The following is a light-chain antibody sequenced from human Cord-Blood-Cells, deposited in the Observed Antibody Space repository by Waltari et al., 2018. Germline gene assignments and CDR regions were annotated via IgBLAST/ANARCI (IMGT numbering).Light chain of an antibody. CDR2: EGS. J-gene: IGLJ1*01. V-gene: IGLV2-23*01. CDR1: SSDVGRYNL. CDR3: CSYAGSSTYV. Sequence: QSALTQPASVSGSPGQSITISCTGTSSDVGRYNLVSWYQQHPGKAPKLMIYEGSKRPSGVSNRFSGSKSGNTASLTISGLQAEDEADYYCCSYAGSSTYVVGTGTKVTVL.